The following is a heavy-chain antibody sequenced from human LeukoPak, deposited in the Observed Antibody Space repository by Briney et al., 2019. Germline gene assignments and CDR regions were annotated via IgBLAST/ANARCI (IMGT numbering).Heavy chain of an antibody. J-gene: IGHJ5*02. D-gene: IGHD3-10*01. CDR3: ARGGYYGSGNDFRFDP. CDR1: GGSINSYY. Sequence: PSETLSLTCTVSGGSINSYYWSWVRQPPGKGLECIGYIHYTGSTNYNPSLKSRVTISVDTSKSQFSLKLSSVTAADTAIYYCARGGYYGSGNDFRFDPWGQGTLVTVSS. V-gene: IGHV4-59*01. CDR2: IHYTGST.